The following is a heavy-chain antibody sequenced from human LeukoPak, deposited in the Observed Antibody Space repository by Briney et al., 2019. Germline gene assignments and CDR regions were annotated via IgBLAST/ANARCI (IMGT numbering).Heavy chain of an antibody. D-gene: IGHD2-2*01. CDR1: GFTFSSYA. J-gene: IGHJ6*03. CDR2: ISYDGSNK. Sequence: GGSLRLSCAASGFTFSSYAMHWVRQAPGKGLEWVAVISYDGSNKYYADSVKGRFTISRDNSKNTLYLQMNSLRAEDTAVYYCARDGLDIVAVPAALYYYYMDVWGKGTTVTVSS. CDR3: ARDGLDIVAVPAALYYYYMDV. V-gene: IGHV3-30*01.